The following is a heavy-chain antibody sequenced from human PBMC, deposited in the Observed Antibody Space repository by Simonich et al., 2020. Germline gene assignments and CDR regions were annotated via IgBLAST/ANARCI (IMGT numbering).Heavy chain of an antibody. J-gene: IGHJ3*02. V-gene: IGHV1-2*02. D-gene: IGHD7-27*01. CDR3: ARGRLTGDKGAFDI. Sequence: QVQLVQSGAEVKKPGASVKVSCKASGYTFTGYYMHWVRQAPGQGLEGMGMVNPKSGGPNEGQKLQVRGPMTRDTTISKAYMELSRLRSDDTAVYYCARGRLTGDKGAFDIWGQGTMVTVSS. CDR2: VNPKSGGP. CDR1: GYTFTGYY.